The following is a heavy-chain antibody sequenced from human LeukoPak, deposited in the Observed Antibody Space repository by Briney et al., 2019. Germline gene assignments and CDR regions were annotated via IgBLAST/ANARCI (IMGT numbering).Heavy chain of an antibody. CDR1: GFTFNSYA. D-gene: IGHD2-21*02. CDR3: AKGQRPQECGGDCDIPYYYVMDV. Sequence: GGSLRLSCAASGFTFNSYAMNWVRQAPGKGLDWVSAVSASGGRTYYADSVKGRFTISRDNSKNTLYLQMSNLRADDPAVYYCAKGQRPQECGGDCDIPYYYVMDVWGQGTTVTVSS. V-gene: IGHV3-23*01. J-gene: IGHJ6*02. CDR2: VSASGGRT.